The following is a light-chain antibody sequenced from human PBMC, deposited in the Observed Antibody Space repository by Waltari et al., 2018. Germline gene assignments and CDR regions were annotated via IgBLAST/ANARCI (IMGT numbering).Light chain of an antibody. Sequence: EIVLTQSPGTLSLSPGERATLSCRASQSVSRALAWYQQKPGQAPRLLIYGASNRATGIPDRFSGSASGTDFSLTISSLEPEDFAVYYCQHYLRLPATFGQGTKVEIK. CDR3: QHYLRLPAT. V-gene: IGKV3-20*01. J-gene: IGKJ1*01. CDR1: QSVSRA. CDR2: GAS.